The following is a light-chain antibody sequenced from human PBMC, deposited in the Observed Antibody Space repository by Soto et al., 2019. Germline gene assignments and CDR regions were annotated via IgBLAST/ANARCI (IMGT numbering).Light chain of an antibody. V-gene: IGLV2-14*03. CDR2: DVD. CDR3: SSYTSSSTRV. CDR1: SSDVGGYNY. Sequence: HSVLTQPASGSGFPGQSITISCTGTSSDVGGYNYVSWYQQYPGKAPKVVIYDVDNRPSGVSHRFSGSKSGNTASLTISGLQAEDEADYYCSSYTSSSTRVFGTGTKVTVL. J-gene: IGLJ1*01.